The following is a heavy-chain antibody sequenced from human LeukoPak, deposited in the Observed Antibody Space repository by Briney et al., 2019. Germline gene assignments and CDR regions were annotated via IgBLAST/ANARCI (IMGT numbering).Heavy chain of an antibody. CDR3: ARWDGSSSRLYYFDY. D-gene: IGHD6-6*01. CDR1: GGSFSGYY. Sequence: SETLSLTCAVYGGSFSGYYWSWIRQPPGKGLEWIGEINHSGSTNYNPSLKSRVTISVDTSKNQFSLKLSSVTAADTAVYYCARWDGSSSRLYYFDYWGQGTLVTVSS. V-gene: IGHV4-34*01. J-gene: IGHJ4*02. CDR2: INHSGST.